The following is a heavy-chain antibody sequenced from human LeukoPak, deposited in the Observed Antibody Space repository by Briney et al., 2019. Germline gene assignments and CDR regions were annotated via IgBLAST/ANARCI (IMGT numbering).Heavy chain of an antibody. D-gene: IGHD4-23*01. J-gene: IGHJ4*02. Sequence: SETLSLTCTISDDSISNSRYFWAWIRQSPGKGLEWLASINYSGRTYYNPSLKSRVTISVDTSKNHFSLKLTSVTAADTAVYYCARLYGNFQNYYDYWGQGTLVTVSS. CDR3: ARLYGNFQNYYDY. CDR1: DDSISNSRYF. V-gene: IGHV4-39*07. CDR2: INYSGRT.